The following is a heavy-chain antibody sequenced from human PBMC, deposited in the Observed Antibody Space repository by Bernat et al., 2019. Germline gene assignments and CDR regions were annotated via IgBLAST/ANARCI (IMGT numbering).Heavy chain of an antibody. J-gene: IGHJ2*01. CDR3: TNAEYCGGDCYIHFDI. D-gene: IGHD2-21*02. CDR1: GFTFSNAW. V-gene: IGHV3-15*01. CDR2: IKSKTDGGTT. Sequence: EVQLVESGGGLVKPGGSLRLSCAASGFTFSNAWMSWVRQAPGKGLEWFGRIKSKTDGGTTDYAAPVKGRFTISRDDSKNTLYLKMKSLKTEDTAVYYCTNAEYCGGDCYIHFDIWGRGTLVTVYS.